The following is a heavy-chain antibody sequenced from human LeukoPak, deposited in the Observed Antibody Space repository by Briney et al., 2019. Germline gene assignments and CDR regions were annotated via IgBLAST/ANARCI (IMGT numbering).Heavy chain of an antibody. CDR2: MSNGGST. V-gene: IGHV3-53*01. CDR3: AKGSENIMGAPQADY. J-gene: IGHJ4*02. D-gene: IGHD1-26*01. CDR1: GGSFSGYY. Sequence: ETLSLTCAVYGGSFSGYYWSWVRQAPGKGLEWVSSMSNGGSTYYGDSVKGRFTISRDNSKNTLFLQMNSLRAEDTAVYYCAKGSENIMGAPQADYWGQGTLVIVSS.